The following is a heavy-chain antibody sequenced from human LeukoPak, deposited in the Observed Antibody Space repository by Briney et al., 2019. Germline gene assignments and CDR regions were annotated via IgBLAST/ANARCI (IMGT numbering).Heavy chain of an antibody. D-gene: IGHD6-19*01. CDR2: INPSGGST. J-gene: IGHJ4*02. V-gene: IGHV1-46*01. CDR3: ARAGGWKPGTFPFDY. CDR1: GYTFTSYY. Sequence: GASVKVSCKASGYTFTSYYMHWVRQAPGQGLEWMGIINPSGGSTSYAQKFQGRVTMTRDMSTSTVYMELSSLRSEDTAVYYCARAGGWKPGTFPFDYWGQGTLVTVSS.